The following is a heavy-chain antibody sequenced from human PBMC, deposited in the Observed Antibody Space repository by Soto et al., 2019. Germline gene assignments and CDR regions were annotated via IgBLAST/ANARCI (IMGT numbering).Heavy chain of an antibody. J-gene: IGHJ4*02. CDR2: IFHSGST. Sequence: PSETLSLTCTVSGGSISSTNWWSGVRQPPGKGLEWIGEIFHSGSTNYNPSLMSRVTISVDKSKNQFSLNLGSVTAADTAVYYFSRVLRPPSSFHFRGPGPLVTVFS. CDR1: GGSISSTNW. V-gene: IGHV4-4*02. CDR3: SRVLRPPSSFHF.